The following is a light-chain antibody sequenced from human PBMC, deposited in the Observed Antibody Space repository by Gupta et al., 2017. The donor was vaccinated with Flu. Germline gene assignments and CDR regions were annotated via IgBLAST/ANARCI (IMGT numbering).Light chain of an antibody. V-gene: IGLV1-47*01. Sequence: QSVLTQPPPASGTPGQRVTISCSGSSSNIGSNYVYWYQQLPGTAPKLLIYRNNQRPSGVPDRFSGSKSGPSASLAISGLRAEDEADYYCAACDDSRGGFCVFGTGTKVTVL. J-gene: IGLJ1*01. CDR2: RNN. CDR1: SSNIGSNY. CDR3: AACDDSRGGFCV.